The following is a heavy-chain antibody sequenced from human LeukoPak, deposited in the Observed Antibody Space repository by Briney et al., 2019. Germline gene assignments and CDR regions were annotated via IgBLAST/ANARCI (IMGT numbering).Heavy chain of an antibody. D-gene: IGHD5-18*01. V-gene: IGHV3-7*01. Sequence: GGSLRLSCAASGFTFSSYWMSWVRQAPGKVLEWVANIKQDGSEKYYVDSVKGRFTISRDNAKNSLYLQMNSLRAEDTAVYHCARDLSGVAGYTYGRGIDYWGQGTLVTVSS. J-gene: IGHJ4*02. CDR3: ARDLSGVAGYTYGRGIDY. CDR2: IKQDGSEK. CDR1: GFTFSSYW.